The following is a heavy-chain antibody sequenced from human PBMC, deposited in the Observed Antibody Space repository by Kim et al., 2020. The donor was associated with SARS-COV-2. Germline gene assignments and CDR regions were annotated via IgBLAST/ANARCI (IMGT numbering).Heavy chain of an antibody. CDR2: ISSSSYT. V-gene: IGHV3-11*05. CDR1: GFTFSDYY. CDR3: ARAERATGTPLFDY. D-gene: IGHD1-1*01. J-gene: IGHJ4*02. Sequence: GGSLRLSCAASGFTFSDYYMSWIRQAPGKGLEWVSYISSSSYTNYADSVKGRFTISRDNAKNSLYLQMNSLRAEDTAVYYCARAERATGTPLFDYWGQGTLVTVSS.